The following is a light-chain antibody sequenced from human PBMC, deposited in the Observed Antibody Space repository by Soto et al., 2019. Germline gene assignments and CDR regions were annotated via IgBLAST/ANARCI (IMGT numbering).Light chain of an antibody. Sequence: QSALTQPASVSGSPGQSITISCTGTSSDVGSYNLVSWYQQHPGKAPRLMIYEVSKRPSGVSNRFSGSTSGNTASLTISGLQAEDEADYYCCSYGGSSTLVVFGGGTKVTVL. V-gene: IGLV2-23*02. CDR2: EVS. CDR1: SSDVGSYNL. CDR3: CSYGGSSTLVV. J-gene: IGLJ2*01.